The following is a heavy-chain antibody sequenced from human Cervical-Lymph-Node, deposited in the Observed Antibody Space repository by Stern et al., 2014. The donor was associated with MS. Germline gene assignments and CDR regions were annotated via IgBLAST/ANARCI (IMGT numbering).Heavy chain of an antibody. J-gene: IGHJ6*02. V-gene: IGHV3-7*01. CDR2: IKEDGSAQ. Sequence: VQLVQSGGVLVQPGGSLKLSCAASGFTFSRYWMTWVRQAPGKGLEWVANIKEDGSAQSYVDSVKGRFTMSRDNAKNSLYLQMNSLRAEDTAVYYCARRVRVAMGGYPKTLDVWGRGTTVTVSS. CDR3: ARRVRVAMGGYPKTLDV. CDR1: GFTFSRYW. D-gene: IGHD2-2*01.